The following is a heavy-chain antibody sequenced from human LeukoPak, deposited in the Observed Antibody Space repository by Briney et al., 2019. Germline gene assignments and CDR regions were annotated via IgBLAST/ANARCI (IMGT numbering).Heavy chain of an antibody. V-gene: IGHV3-66*01. Sequence: PGGSLRLSCAVSGFTVSSNYMSWVRQAPGEGLEWVSVIYTGGNTYYADSVKGRFTISRDNSKNTVYLQMNSLRVEDTAVYYCARSLLYDSSVWGQGTLVTVSS. CDR3: ARSLLYDSSV. CDR2: IYTGGNT. D-gene: IGHD3-22*01. CDR1: GFTVSSNY. J-gene: IGHJ4*02.